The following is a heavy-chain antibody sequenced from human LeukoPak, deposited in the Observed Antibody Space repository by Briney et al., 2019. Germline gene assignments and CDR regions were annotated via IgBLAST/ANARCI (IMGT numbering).Heavy chain of an antibody. V-gene: IGHV3-48*03. CDR3: ARGSIVVVPAAMRYGMDV. J-gene: IGHJ6*04. CDR1: GFTFISYE. D-gene: IGHD2-2*01. CDR2: ISSSGSTI. Sequence: GGSLRLSCAASGFTFISYEMNWVRQAPGKGLEWVSYISSSGSTIYYADSVKGRFTISRDNAKNSLYLQMNSLRAEDTAVYYCARGSIVVVPAAMRYGMDVWGKGTTVTVSS.